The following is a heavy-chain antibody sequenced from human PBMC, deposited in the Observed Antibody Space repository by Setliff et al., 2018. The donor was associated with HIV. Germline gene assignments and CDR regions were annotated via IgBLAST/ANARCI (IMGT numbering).Heavy chain of an antibody. CDR1: GYTFNNYG. V-gene: IGHV1-18*01. J-gene: IGHJ4*02. CDR2: INTHSCYT. Sequence: ASVKVSCKASGYTFNNYGISWVRQAPGQGLEWMGWINTHSCYTNYAQNVQGRVTVTMDTSTSTAYMELRSLKSDDTAVYYCARGKTWLRFLDYWGQGTLVTVSS. CDR3: ARGKTWLRFLDY. D-gene: IGHD5-12*01.